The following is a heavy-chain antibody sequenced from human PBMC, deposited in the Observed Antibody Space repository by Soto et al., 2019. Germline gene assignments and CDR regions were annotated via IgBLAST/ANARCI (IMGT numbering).Heavy chain of an antibody. V-gene: IGHV1-2*04. Sequence: QVQLVQSGAEVKKPGASVKVSCKASGYTFTGYYMHWVRQAPGQGLEWMGWINPNSGGTNYAQKFQGWVTMTRDTSISTAYMELSSLRSEDTAVYYCATTGIAAAEYFQHWGQGTLVTVSS. D-gene: IGHD6-13*01. CDR1: GYTFTGYY. CDR2: INPNSGGT. J-gene: IGHJ1*01. CDR3: ATTGIAAAEYFQH.